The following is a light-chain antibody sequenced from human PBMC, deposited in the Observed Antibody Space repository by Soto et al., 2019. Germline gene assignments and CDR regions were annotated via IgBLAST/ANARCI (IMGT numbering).Light chain of an antibody. CDR1: QSVSSNY. CDR3: QQYGSSWFT. Sequence: EIVLTQSPGTLSLSPGERATLSCRASQSVSSNYLAWSQQKPGQAPRLLIYGASSRATGIPDGFSGSGSGTDFPLPISRLEPEDFAAYYCQQYGSSWFTFGPGTKVDIK. J-gene: IGKJ3*01. V-gene: IGKV3-20*01. CDR2: GAS.